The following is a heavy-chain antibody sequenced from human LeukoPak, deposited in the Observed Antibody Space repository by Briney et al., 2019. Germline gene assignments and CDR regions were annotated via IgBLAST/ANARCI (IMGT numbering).Heavy chain of an antibody. J-gene: IGHJ3*02. CDR3: ARDKMSRSIAAASDAFDI. V-gene: IGHV1-2*02. CDR2: INPNSGGT. D-gene: IGHD6-13*01. CDR1: GYTFTGYY. Sequence: ASVKVSCKASGYTFTGYYMHWVRQAPGQGLEWMGWINPNSGGTNYAQKFQGRVTMTRDTSISTAYMELSRLRSDDTAVYYCARDKMSRSIAAASDAFDIWGQGTMVTVSS.